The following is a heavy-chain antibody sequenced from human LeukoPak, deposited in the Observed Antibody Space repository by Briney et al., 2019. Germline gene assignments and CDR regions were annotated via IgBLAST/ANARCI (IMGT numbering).Heavy chain of an antibody. CDR1: GYTFTGYY. CDR2: INPDSGGT. CDR3: ARAGRQLVRGYYYYYMDV. J-gene: IGHJ6*03. V-gene: IGHV1-2*02. Sequence: ASVKVSCKASGYTFTGYYMHWVRQAPGQGLEWMGWINPDSGGTNYAQKFQGRVTMTRDTSISTAYMELSSLRSEDTAVYYCARAGRQLVRGYYYYYMDVWGKGTTVTISS. D-gene: IGHD6-13*01.